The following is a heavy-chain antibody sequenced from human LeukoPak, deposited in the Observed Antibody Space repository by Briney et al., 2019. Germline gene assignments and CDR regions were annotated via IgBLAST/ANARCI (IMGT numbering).Heavy chain of an antibody. CDR1: GYTFTGYY. CDR2: INPNSGGT. V-gene: IGHV1-2*02. D-gene: IGHD5-18*01. CDR3: AGRPDTAIVPIFDY. J-gene: IGHJ4*02. Sequence: ASVKVSCKASGYTFTGYYMHWVRQAPGQGLEWMGWINPNSGGTNYAQKFQGRVTMTRDTSISTAYMELSRLSSDDTAIYYCAGRPDTAIVPIFDYWGQGTLVTVSS.